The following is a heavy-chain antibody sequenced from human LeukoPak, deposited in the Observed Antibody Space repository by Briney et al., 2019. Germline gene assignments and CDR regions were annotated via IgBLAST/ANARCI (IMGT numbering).Heavy chain of an antibody. V-gene: IGHV1-69*04. J-gene: IGHJ4*02. CDR2: IIPIFAIV. CDR1: GGTLSSYA. D-gene: IGHD3-22*01. CDR3: ARADSSGYSLNENFDY. Sequence: SVKVSCKASGGTLSSYALNWVRQAPGQGLEWIGRIIPIFAIVNYAQNFQGRVTITADKSTNTAYMELSSLRFEDTAFYYCARADSSGYSLNENFDYWGQGTLVTVSS.